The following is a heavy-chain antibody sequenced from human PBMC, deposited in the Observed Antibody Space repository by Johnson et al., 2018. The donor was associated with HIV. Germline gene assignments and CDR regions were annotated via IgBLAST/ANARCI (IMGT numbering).Heavy chain of an antibody. CDR2: IRYDGSNK. D-gene: IGHD3-22*01. V-gene: IGHV3-30*02. J-gene: IGHJ3*02. CDR3: GGSYYYDSSGYYARNAFDI. Sequence: QVQLVESGGGVVQPGRSLRLSCAASGFTFSNYALHWVRQAPGKGLEWVAFIRYDGSNKYYADSVKGRFTISRDNSKNTLYLQMNSLRAEDTAVYYCGGSYYYDSSGYYARNAFDIWGQGTMVTVSS. CDR1: GFTFSNYA.